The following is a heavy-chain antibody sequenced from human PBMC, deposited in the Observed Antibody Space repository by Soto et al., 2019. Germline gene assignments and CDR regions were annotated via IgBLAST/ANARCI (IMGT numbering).Heavy chain of an antibody. J-gene: IGHJ3*02. CDR2: IILIFGTA. Sequence: SVKVSCTASGGTFSSYAISWVRQAPEQGLEWMGGIILIFGTASYAQKFQGRVTMTRDTSTSTVYMELSSLRSEDTAVYYCAREIGGSLQLVKAFDIWGQGTMVTVSS. V-gene: IGHV1-69*05. D-gene: IGHD5-12*01. CDR3: AREIGGSLQLVKAFDI. CDR1: GGTFSSYA.